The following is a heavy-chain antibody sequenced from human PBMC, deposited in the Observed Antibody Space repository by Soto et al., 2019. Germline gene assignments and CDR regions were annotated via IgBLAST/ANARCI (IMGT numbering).Heavy chain of an antibody. CDR1: GFTFSSYW. CDR2: INSDGSST. D-gene: IGHD6-13*01. V-gene: IGHV3-74*01. J-gene: IGHJ6*02. Sequence: GGSLRLSCAASGFTFSSYWMHWVRQAPGKGLVWVSRINSDGSSTSYADSVKGRFTISRDNAKNTLYLQMNSLRAEDTAVYYCARDWYSSSWYGFHYYGMDVWGQGTTVTVSS. CDR3: ARDWYSSSWYGFHYYGMDV.